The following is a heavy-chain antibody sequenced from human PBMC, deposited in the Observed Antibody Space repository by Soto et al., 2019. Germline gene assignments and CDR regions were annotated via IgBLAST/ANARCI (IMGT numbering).Heavy chain of an antibody. CDR3: ARGSHCGGECYSGYYYYYGLDV. CDR2: MYYSGST. Sequence: SETLSLTCTVSGGSVSSGRYYWNWIRQPPGKGLEWIGYMYYSGSTYYNPSLKSRVTISADTSKTQFSLNLRSVTAADTAVYYCARGSHCGGECYSGYYYYYGLDVWGQGTTVTVSS. D-gene: IGHD2-21*01. J-gene: IGHJ6*02. V-gene: IGHV4-61*01. CDR1: GGSVSSGRYY.